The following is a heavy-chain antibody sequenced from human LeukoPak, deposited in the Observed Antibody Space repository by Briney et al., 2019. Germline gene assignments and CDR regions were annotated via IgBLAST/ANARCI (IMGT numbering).Heavy chain of an antibody. V-gene: IGHV4-34*01. CDR3: ARGLADIVVVPAAIPSSAYYFDY. Sequence: SETLSLTCAVYGGSFRGYYWSWIRQPPAKGLEWIGEINHSGSTNYNPSLKSRVTISVDTSKNQFSLKLSSVTAAGTAVYYCARGLADIVVVPAAIPSSAYYFDYWGQGTLVTVSS. J-gene: IGHJ4*02. CDR1: GGSFRGYY. CDR2: INHSGST. D-gene: IGHD2-2*01.